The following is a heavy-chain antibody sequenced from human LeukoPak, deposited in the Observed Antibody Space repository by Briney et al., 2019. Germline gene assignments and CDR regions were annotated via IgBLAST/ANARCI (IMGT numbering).Heavy chain of an antibody. V-gene: IGHV4-59*01. CDR2: IYYSGST. CDR3: VREGYYYYMDV. Sequence: SETLSLTCTVSGGSISSYYWRLIRQPPGKGLEWIGYIYYSGSTNYNLSLKSRVTTSIDTSKNQFSLKLSSVTAADTAVYYCVREGYYYYMDVWGKGTTVTVSS. CDR1: GGSISSYY. J-gene: IGHJ6*03.